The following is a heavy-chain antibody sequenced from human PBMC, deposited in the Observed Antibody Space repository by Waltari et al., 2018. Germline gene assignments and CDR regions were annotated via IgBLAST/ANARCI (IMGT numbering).Heavy chain of an antibody. CDR2: IRSDEESP. D-gene: IGHD6-13*01. V-gene: IGHV3-74*01. CDR3: VRDGGIALASPKNYKYYGLDV. Sequence: EEQLVESGGGLVQPGGSLRLSCAASGFTFSKYWMHWVRQAPGKGLEWVSRIRSDEESPTSADSVKGRFTISRDNAQNTLLLEMDSLRGEDTGIYYCVRDGGIALASPKNYKYYGLDVWGQGTTVTVSS. CDR1: GFTFSKYW. J-gene: IGHJ6*02.